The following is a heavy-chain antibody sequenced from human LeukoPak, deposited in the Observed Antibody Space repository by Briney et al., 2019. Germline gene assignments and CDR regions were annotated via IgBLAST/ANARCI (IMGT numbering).Heavy chain of an antibody. CDR3: AKDISRSSGWYNWFDP. V-gene: IGHV3-21*04. Sequence: GGSLRLSCAASGFTFSNYSMNWVRQAPGKGLEWVSSISSSSSYIYYADSVKGRFTISRDNAKNSLYLQMNSLRAEDTALYYCAKDISRSSGWYNWFDPWGQGTLVTVSS. J-gene: IGHJ5*02. D-gene: IGHD6-19*01. CDR2: ISSSSSYI. CDR1: GFTFSNYS.